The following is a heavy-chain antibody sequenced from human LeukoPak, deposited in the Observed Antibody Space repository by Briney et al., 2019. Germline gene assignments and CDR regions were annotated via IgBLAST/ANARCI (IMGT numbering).Heavy chain of an antibody. Sequence: GGSLRLSCAASGFTFSSYGMHWVRQAPGKGLEWVAVIWYDASNKYYADSVKGRFTISRDNSKNTLYLQMISLRAEDTAVYYCAKAAGYSSSWHGEFFDYWGQGTLVTVSS. J-gene: IGHJ4*02. CDR3: AKAAGYSSSWHGEFFDY. V-gene: IGHV3-30*02. D-gene: IGHD6-13*01. CDR1: GFTFSSYG. CDR2: IWYDASNK.